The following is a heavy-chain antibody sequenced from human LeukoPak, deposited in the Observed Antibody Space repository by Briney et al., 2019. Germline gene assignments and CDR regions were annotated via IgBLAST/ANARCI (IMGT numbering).Heavy chain of an antibody. Sequence: GGSLKLSCAASGFTFSGSAMHWVRQASGKGLEWVGRIRSKVNNYATAYAASVKGRFTISRDESKNTAYLQMNSLKTEDTAVYYCTRRSGDDSRGYYDYWGQGTLVTVSS. V-gene: IGHV3-73*01. J-gene: IGHJ4*02. CDR1: GFTFSGSA. CDR2: IRSKVNNYAT. D-gene: IGHD3-22*01. CDR3: TRRSGDDSRGYYDY.